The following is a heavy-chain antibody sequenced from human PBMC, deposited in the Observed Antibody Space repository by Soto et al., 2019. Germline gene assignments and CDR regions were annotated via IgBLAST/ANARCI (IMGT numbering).Heavy chain of an antibody. J-gene: IGHJ4*02. Sequence: PGESLKISCKGSGYNFANYWIGWVRQMSGKGLEWMGIIRPSTSDTHYSPTFQGQVTISADKSISTAYLQWASLKASDTAMYYCGRGVEIPKTEYFNYGGRETRATVSS. V-gene: IGHV5-51*01. CDR3: GRGVEIPKTEYFNY. CDR1: GYNFANYW. D-gene: IGHD2-15*01. CDR2: IRPSTSDT.